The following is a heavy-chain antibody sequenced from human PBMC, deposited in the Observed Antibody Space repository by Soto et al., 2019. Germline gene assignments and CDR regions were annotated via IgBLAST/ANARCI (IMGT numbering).Heavy chain of an antibody. CDR1: GGSISSGGYY. D-gene: IGHD3-16*01. CDR3: ARLSNPWGNSVMDY. J-gene: IGHJ4*02. V-gene: IGHV4-31*03. CDR2: IYYSGTT. Sequence: SETLSLTCTVSGGSISSGGYYWSWIRQHPGRGLEGLGYIYYSGTTYYNPYLKSRVTISVDTSKNQFSLKLSSVTAADTAVYYCARLSNPWGNSVMDYWGQGTLVTVSS.